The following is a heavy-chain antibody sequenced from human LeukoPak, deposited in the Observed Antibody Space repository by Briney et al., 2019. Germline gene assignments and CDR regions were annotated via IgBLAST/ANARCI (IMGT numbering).Heavy chain of an antibody. D-gene: IGHD6-13*01. Sequence: SSETLSLTCAVHGGSFSGYYWSWIRQPPGKGLEWIGEINHSGSTNYNPSLKSRVTISVDTSKNQFSLKLSSVTAADTAVYYCARLRGKAAGSLWFDPWGQGTLVTVSS. CDR3: ARLRGKAAGSLWFDP. V-gene: IGHV4-34*01. J-gene: IGHJ5*02. CDR1: GGSFSGYY. CDR2: INHSGST.